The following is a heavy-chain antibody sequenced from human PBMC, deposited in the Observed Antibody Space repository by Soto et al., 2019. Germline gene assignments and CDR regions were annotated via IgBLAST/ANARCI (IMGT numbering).Heavy chain of an antibody. V-gene: IGHV1-18*01. CDR2: ISPHNGNT. J-gene: IGHJ4*02. CDR3: ARDTGNSFDY. CDR1: GYTFNTYF. Sequence: HVKLVQSGGELKKPGASVKVSCNTSGYTFNTYFITWVRQAPGQGLEWMGWISPHNGNTNYAEKFQGRVTMTADTITKTAYMELRNLRIDDTAVYYCARDTGNSFDYWGQGTPVTFSS.